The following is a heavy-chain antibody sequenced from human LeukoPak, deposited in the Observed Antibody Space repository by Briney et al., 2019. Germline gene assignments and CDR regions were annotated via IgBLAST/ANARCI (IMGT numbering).Heavy chain of an antibody. CDR1: GYTFTGYY. CDR2: INPNSGGT. D-gene: IGHD3-9*01. J-gene: IGHJ3*02. Sequence: ASVKVSCKASGYTFTGYYMHWVRQAPGQGLEWMGWINPNSGGTNYAQKFQGRVTMTRDTSISTAYMELSRLRSDDTAVYYCARKSSITGDILTAAFKNPDDAFDIWGQGTMVTVSS. V-gene: IGHV1-2*02. CDR3: ARKSSITGDILTAAFKNPDDAFDI.